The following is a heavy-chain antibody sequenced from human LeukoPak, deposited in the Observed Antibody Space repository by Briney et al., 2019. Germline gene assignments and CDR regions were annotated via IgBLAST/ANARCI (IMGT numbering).Heavy chain of an antibody. Sequence: PGGSLRLSCAASGFTFSGYAMHWVRQAPGKGLEWVAVISYDGSNKYYADSVKGRFTISRDNSKNTLYLQMNSLRAEDTAVYYCARVYGDYARVLYYYYGMDVWGQGTTVTVSS. V-gene: IGHV3-30-3*01. D-gene: IGHD4-17*01. CDR3: ARVYGDYARVLYYYYGMDV. CDR2: ISYDGSNK. J-gene: IGHJ6*02. CDR1: GFTFSGYA.